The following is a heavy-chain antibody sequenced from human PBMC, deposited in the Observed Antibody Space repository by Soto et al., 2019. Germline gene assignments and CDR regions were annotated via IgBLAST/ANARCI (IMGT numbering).Heavy chain of an antibody. Sequence: SETLSLTCTVSGGSISSGDYYWSWIRQPPGKGLEWIGYIHYSGSTYYNPSLKSRVTISVDTSKNQFSLKLSSVTAADTAVYYCARGIPVFSVVAATFDYWGQGTLVTVSS. J-gene: IGHJ4*02. CDR3: ARGIPVFSVVAATFDY. CDR2: IHYSGST. V-gene: IGHV4-30-4*01. D-gene: IGHD2-15*01. CDR1: GGSISSGDYY.